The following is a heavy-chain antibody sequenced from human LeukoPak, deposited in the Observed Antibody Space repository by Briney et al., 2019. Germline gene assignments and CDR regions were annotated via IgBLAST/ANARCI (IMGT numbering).Heavy chain of an antibody. J-gene: IGHJ4*02. CDR1: GFTFSSYA. V-gene: IGHV3-23*01. D-gene: IGHD4-17*01. CDR3: ARDRSGDYYFDY. CDR2: ISGSGGST. Sequence: PGGSLRLSCAASGFTFSSYAMSWVRQAPGKGLEWVSAISGSGGSTYYADSVKGRFTISRDNSKNTLYLQMNSLRAEDTAVYYCARDRSGDYYFDYWGQGTLVTVSS.